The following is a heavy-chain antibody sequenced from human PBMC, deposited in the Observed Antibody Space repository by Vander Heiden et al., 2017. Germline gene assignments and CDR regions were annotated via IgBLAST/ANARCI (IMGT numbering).Heavy chain of an antibody. CDR1: GFTFSSYD. V-gene: IGHV3-30*18. CDR3: AKDNEGHGMDV. J-gene: IGHJ6*02. CDR2: ISYDGSSK. D-gene: IGHD1-1*01. Sequence: QVHLVESGGGVVQPGRPLRLSCAASGFTFSSYDIHWVRQAPGKGLEWVAVISYDGSSKFFADSVKGRFTISRNNSKNTLYVQMNSLRAEDTAAYYCAKDNEGHGMDVWGQGTTVTVSS.